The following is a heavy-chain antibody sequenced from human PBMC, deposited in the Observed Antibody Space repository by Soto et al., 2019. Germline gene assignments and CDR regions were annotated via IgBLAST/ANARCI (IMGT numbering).Heavy chain of an antibody. CDR2: ISYSGST. Sequence: SETLSLTCTVSGGSISSYYWSWIRHHPGKGLEWIGCISYSGSTYYNPSLKSRVTISIGTSKNQFSLKLTSVTAADTAVYFCARGRTYYAPWGRGTLVTVSS. CDR3: ARGRTYYAP. D-gene: IGHD3-3*01. CDR1: GGSISSYY. J-gene: IGHJ5*02. V-gene: IGHV4-59*12.